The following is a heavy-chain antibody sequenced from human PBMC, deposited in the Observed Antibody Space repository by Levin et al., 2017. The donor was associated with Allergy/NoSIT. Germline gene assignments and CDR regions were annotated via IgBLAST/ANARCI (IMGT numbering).Heavy chain of an antibody. J-gene: IGHJ5*02. CDR1: GFTFSSYW. CDR2: IKQDGSEK. Sequence: GESLKISCAASGFTFSSYWMSWVRQAPGKGLEWVANIKQDGSEKYYVDSVKGRFTISRDNAKNSLYLQMNSLRAEDTAVYYCARYIGEKWLRFRGTNWFDPWGQGTLVTVSS. D-gene: IGHD5-12*01. V-gene: IGHV3-7*01. CDR3: ARYIGEKWLRFRGTNWFDP.